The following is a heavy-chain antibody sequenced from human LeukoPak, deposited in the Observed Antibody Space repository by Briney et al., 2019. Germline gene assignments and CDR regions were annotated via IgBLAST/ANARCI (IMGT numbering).Heavy chain of an antibody. CDR3: ARTRDGPFAY. Sequence: QPGGSLRLSCVVSGFPFSNNPMNWVRQAPGKGLEWVSYISTAITTTYYAESVKGRFTISRDNAKNSLYLQMNSLRVEDTAVYYCARTRDGPFAYWGQGTLVTVSS. D-gene: IGHD5-24*01. CDR1: GFPFSNNP. V-gene: IGHV3-48*04. J-gene: IGHJ4*02. CDR2: ISTAITTT.